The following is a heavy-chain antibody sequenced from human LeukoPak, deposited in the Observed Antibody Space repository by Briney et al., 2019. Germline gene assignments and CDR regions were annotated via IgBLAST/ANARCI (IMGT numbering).Heavy chain of an antibody. D-gene: IGHD6-13*01. J-gene: IGHJ4*02. CDR1: GFTFSSYA. CDR2: ISSDGDST. V-gene: IGHV3-64D*09. Sequence: GGSLRLSCSASGFTFSSYAIYWVRQAPGKGLEYVAAISSDGDSTYYADSAKGRFTISRDNSKSTVFLQVSSLRTEDTAVYYCVNIAAEDYWGQGTLVTVSS. CDR3: VNIAAEDY.